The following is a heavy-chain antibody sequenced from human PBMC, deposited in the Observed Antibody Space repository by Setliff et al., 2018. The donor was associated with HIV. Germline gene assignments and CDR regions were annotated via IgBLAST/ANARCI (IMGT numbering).Heavy chain of an antibody. CDR1: GDSVSSGSYY. J-gene: IGHJ3*01. V-gene: IGHV4-61*01. CDR3: ARDTGVNVAPDGRGYHTFDF. Sequence: SETLSLTCTVSGDSVSSGSYYWSWIRQPPGKGLEWIGYIYYSGTTNYNPSLKSRVTISVDTSKNQFSLKLTSVTAADTATYYCARDTGVNVAPDGRGYHTFDFWGRGTMVTVSS. D-gene: IGHD2-8*02. CDR2: IYYSGTT.